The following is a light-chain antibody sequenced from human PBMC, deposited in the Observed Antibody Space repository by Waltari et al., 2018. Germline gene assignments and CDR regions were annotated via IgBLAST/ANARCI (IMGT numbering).Light chain of an antibody. V-gene: IGKV3-15*01. Sequence: EIVMTQSPATLSVSPGERATLSCRASQGVSNKLAWYQQKPGQPPRLLLYDTSVRAAGIPARFSGSGSGTEFTLTISSLQSDDFAVYYCQQYNNWPPWTFGQGTKVEIK. CDR2: DTS. CDR3: QQYNNWPPWT. CDR1: QGVSNK. J-gene: IGKJ1*01.